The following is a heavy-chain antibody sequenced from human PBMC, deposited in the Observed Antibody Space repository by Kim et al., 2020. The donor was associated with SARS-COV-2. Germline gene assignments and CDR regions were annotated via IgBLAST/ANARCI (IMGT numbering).Heavy chain of an antibody. V-gene: IGHV3-30*01. D-gene: IGHD3-16*01. Sequence: VKGRYTISRDHSKNPLYLQMDSLRAEDTAVYYCARAIGVFWLTQSFTSLSYWGQGTLVTVSS. CDR3: ARAIGVFWLTQSFTSLSY. J-gene: IGHJ4*02.